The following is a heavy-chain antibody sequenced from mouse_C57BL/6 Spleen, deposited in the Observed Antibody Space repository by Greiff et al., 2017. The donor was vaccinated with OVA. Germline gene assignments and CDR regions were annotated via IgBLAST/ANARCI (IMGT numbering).Heavy chain of an antibody. Sequence: VQGVESGPGLVAPSQSLSITCTVSGFSLTSYGVHWVRQPPGKGLEWLVVIWSDGSTTYNSALKSRLSISKDNSKSQVFLKMNSLQTDDTAMYYCARHSNYGYYYAMDYWGQGTSVTVSS. V-gene: IGHV2-6-1*01. CDR3: ARHSNYGYYYAMDY. CDR2: IWSDGST. J-gene: IGHJ4*01. CDR1: GFSLTSYG. D-gene: IGHD2-5*01.